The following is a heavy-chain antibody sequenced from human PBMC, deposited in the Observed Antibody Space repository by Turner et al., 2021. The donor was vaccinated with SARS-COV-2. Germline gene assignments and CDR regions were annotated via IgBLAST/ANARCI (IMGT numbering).Heavy chain of an antibody. Sequence: QVQLVESGGGVVQPGRSLRISCAASGFTFSSYGMHWVRQAPGKGLEWVAVISYDGSNKYCSDSVKGRFTISRDNSKNTLYLQMNSLRAEDTAVYYCAKGIGDYIDYWGQGTLVTVSS. V-gene: IGHV3-30*18. CDR1: GFTFSSYG. J-gene: IGHJ4*02. CDR3: AKGIGDYIDY. CDR2: ISYDGSNK. D-gene: IGHD4-17*01.